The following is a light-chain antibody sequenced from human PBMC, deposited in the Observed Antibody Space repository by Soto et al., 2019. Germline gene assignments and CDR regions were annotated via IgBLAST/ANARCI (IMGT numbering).Light chain of an antibody. Sequence: QSALTQPASVSGSPGQSITISCTGTSSDVGGYKYVSWYQHHPGKAPKLMIYEVSNRPSGVSNRFSGSQSGNTASLTISGLQAEDEADYYCSSYTSSSAPCVFGGGTKLTVL. CDR1: SSDVGGYKY. V-gene: IGLV2-14*01. J-gene: IGLJ2*01. CDR2: EVS. CDR3: SSYTSSSAPCV.